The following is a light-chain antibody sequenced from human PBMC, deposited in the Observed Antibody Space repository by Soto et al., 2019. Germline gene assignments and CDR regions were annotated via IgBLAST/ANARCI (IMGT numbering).Light chain of an antibody. Sequence: EIVLTQSPATLSLSPGERATLSCRASENINTYLAWYQQKPGQVPRLLMYDASNRATGIPARFSGSGSGTECTRTISSLELEDFAVYYCQQRRNWPITFGGGTKVEIQ. CDR1: ENINTY. CDR3: QQRRNWPIT. V-gene: IGKV3-11*01. CDR2: DAS. J-gene: IGKJ4*01.